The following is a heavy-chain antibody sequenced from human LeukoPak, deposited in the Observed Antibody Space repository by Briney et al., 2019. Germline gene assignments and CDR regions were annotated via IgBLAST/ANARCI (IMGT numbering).Heavy chain of an antibody. CDR2: IYYSGST. Sequence: ESLTLSCTASGFTFSSYYMSWVRQPPGKGLEWIACIYYSGSTNYNPSLKRRVTKSLDTSKNQFSLKLSSVTAADTAVYYCARDYGYCSGGSCQEFDAFDIWGQGTMVTVSS. J-gene: IGHJ3*02. D-gene: IGHD2-15*01. CDR1: GFTFSSYY. CDR3: ARDYGYCSGGSCQEFDAFDI. V-gene: IGHV4-59*01.